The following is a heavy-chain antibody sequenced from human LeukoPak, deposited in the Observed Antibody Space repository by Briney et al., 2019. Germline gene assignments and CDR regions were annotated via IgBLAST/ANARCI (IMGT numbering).Heavy chain of an antibody. CDR2: IHTDDTT. CDR3: ARHDYGDP. V-gene: IGHV3-53*01. J-gene: IGHJ5*02. CDR1: GFTVSSNY. D-gene: IGHD4-17*01. Sequence: QPGGSLRLSCAASGFTVSSNYMSWARQAPGKGLEWVSVIHTDDTTYYADSVKGRFTISRDTSRNTLHLQVNSLRAEDTAVYYCARHDYGDPWGQGTLVTVSS.